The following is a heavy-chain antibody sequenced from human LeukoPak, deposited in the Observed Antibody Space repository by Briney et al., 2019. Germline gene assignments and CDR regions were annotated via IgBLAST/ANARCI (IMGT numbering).Heavy chain of an antibody. J-gene: IGHJ4*02. CDR3: ARDKNSEMATIVY. V-gene: IGHV3-21*01. Sequence: GGSLRLSCAASGFTFHDYGMSWVRQAPGKGLDGVSSISSSSSYIYYADSVKGRFTISRDNAKNSLYLQMNSLRAEDTAVYYCARDKNSEMATIVYWGQGTLVTVSS. D-gene: IGHD5-24*01. CDR1: GFTFHDYG. CDR2: ISSSSSYI.